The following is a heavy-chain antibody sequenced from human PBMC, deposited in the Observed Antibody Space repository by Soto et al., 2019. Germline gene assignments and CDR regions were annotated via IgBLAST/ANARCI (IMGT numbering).Heavy chain of an antibody. CDR2: IYYSGST. V-gene: IGHV4-59*01. CDR3: ARTVGGYDYIWGSYRPYFDY. CDR1: GGSISSYY. D-gene: IGHD3-16*02. Sequence: SETLSLTCTVSGGSISSYYWSWIRQPPGKGLEWIGYIYYSGSTNYNPSLKSRVTISVDTSKNQFSLKLSSVTAADTAVYYCARTVGGYDYIWGSYRPYFDYWGQGTLVTVSS. J-gene: IGHJ4*02.